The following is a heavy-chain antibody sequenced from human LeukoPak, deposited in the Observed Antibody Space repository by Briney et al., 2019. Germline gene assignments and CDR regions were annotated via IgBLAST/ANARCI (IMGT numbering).Heavy chain of an antibody. V-gene: IGHV4-61*02. CDR3: ARGGYSYGLFGY. CDR1: GGSIGSGSYY. CDR2: IYTSGST. J-gene: IGHJ4*02. Sequence: SETLSLTCTVSGGSIGSGSYYWSWIRQPAGKGLEWIGRIYTSGSTNYNPSLKSRVTMSVDTSKNQFSLNLSSVTAADTAVYYCARGGYSYGLFGYWGQGTLVTVSS. D-gene: IGHD5-18*01.